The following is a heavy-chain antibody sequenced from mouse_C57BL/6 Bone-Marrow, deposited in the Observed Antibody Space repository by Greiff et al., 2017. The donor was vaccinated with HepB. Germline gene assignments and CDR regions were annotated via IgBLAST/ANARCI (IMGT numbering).Heavy chain of an antibody. CDR3: ARQWYAMDY. CDR2: ISSGGSYT. J-gene: IGHJ4*01. CDR1: GFTFSSYG. Sequence: VESGGDLVKPGGSLKLSCAASGFTFSSYGMSWVRQTPDKRLEWVATISSGGSYTYYPDSVKGRFTISRDNAKNTLYLQMSSLKSEDTAMYYCARQWYAMDYWGQGTSVTVSS. V-gene: IGHV5-6*01.